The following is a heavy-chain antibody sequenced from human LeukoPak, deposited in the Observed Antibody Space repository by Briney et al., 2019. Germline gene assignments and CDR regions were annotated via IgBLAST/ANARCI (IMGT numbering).Heavy chain of an antibody. CDR2: LRYDGSNK. J-gene: IGHJ4*02. CDR3: AKDYGNLSRSSCDVLGIDY. CDR1: GFTFSSYG. Sequence: GGSLRLSCAATGFTFSSYGMHWVRHAPAKGREGVAFLRYDGSNKYYADSVKGRFTISRDNSKNTLYLQMNSLIAEDKAVDYCAKDYGNLSRSSCDVLGIDYWGQGTLVTVSS. D-gene: IGHD2-2*01. V-gene: IGHV3-30*02.